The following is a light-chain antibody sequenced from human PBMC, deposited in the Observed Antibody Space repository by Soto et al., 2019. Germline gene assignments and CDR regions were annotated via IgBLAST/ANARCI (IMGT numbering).Light chain of an antibody. Sequence: QTSLSQPPSLSGSPGQSVTISCTGTSTDFVSYNRVSWYQQPPGTAPKLMIYEVSKRPSGVPDRFSGSKSGNTASLTISGLQAADEADYYCSLYTSENAYVFGTGTKVTGL. CDR2: EVS. CDR1: STDFVSYNR. V-gene: IGLV2-18*01. CDR3: SLYTSENAYV. J-gene: IGLJ1*01.